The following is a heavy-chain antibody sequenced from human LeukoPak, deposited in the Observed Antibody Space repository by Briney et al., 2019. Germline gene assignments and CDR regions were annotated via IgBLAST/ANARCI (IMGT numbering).Heavy chain of an antibody. D-gene: IGHD2-15*01. Sequence: KPSETLSLTCTVSGGSISSYYWSWIRQPPGKGLEWIGYIYYSGSTNYNPSLKSRVTISVDTSKNQFSLKLSFVTAADTAVYYCARARYCSGGSCYGHYYYYYMDVWGKGTTVTVSS. CDR2: IYYSGST. CDR3: ARARYCSGGSCYGHYYYYYMDV. V-gene: IGHV4-59*01. J-gene: IGHJ6*03. CDR1: GGSISSYY.